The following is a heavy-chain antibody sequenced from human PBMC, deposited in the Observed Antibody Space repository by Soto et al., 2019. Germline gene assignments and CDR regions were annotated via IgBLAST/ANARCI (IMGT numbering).Heavy chain of an antibody. Sequence: GESRKISCXGFGYTFTNYWIGWVRQMPGKGPEWMGIIYPGDSDTKYNPSFQGQVTISADKSITTTYLQWSSLKASDTAIYYCAASIFYYGMDVWGQGTTVTVSS. J-gene: IGHJ6*02. CDR1: GYTFTNYW. CDR2: IYPGDSDT. V-gene: IGHV5-51*01. CDR3: AASIFYYGMDV.